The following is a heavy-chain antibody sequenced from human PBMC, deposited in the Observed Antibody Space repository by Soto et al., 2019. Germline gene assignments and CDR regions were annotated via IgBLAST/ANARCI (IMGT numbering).Heavy chain of an antibody. CDR2: IWFDGSKK. CDR3: ARDLNTGYIDY. V-gene: IGHV3-33*01. Sequence: QVQMVESGGGVVQPGTSLRLSCVASGFTFGRSGMHWVRQAPGGAREWVAIIWFDGSKKYYADSVKGRLTVSRDNSKHTLYLQMDSLRGDDTAVYYCARDLNTGYIDYWGQGTLVTVSS. J-gene: IGHJ4*02. D-gene: IGHD5-12*01. CDR1: GFTFGRSG.